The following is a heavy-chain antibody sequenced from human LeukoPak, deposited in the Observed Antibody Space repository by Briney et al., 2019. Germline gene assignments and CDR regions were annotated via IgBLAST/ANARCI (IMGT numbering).Heavy chain of an antibody. CDR1: GFTFSGYC. V-gene: IGHV3-48*04. Sequence: QAGGSLRLSCAASGFTFSGYCMNWVRQAPGKGLEWVSYISYSGGTIYYADSVKGRFTISRDNAKNSLYLQMNSLRAEDTAVYYCARVGPTYYYYYMDVWGKGTTVTVSS. CDR2: ISYSGGTI. CDR3: ARVGPTYYYYYMDV. J-gene: IGHJ6*03.